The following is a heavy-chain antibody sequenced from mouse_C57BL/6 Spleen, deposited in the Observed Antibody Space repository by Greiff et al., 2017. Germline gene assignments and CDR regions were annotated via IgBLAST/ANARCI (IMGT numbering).Heavy chain of an antibody. CDR3: SRDYYGSSYAYDG. Sequence: VQLQQSGAELVKPGASVKISCKASGYAFSSYWMNWVKQRPGKGLEWIGQIYPGDGDTKYNGKFKGQATLTADKSSSTAYMQLSSLTSEDSAVYFCSRDYYGSSYAYDGWGQGTTLTVST. CDR2: IYPGDGDT. J-gene: IGHJ2*01. CDR1: GYAFSSYW. V-gene: IGHV1-80*01. D-gene: IGHD1-1*01.